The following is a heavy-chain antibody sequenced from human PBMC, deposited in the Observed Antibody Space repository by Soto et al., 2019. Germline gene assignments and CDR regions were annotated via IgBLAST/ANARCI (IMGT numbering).Heavy chain of an antibody. CDR1: GFIFSNFA. J-gene: IGHJ6*02. D-gene: IGHD2-2*01. V-gene: IGHV3-23*01. CDR2: ISGTSVTI. CDR3: AKDEDEFGDSVGGCSCYYRAYGLGV. Sequence: PGGSLRLSCATSGFIFSNFAMSWVRQAPGKGLDWVSTISGTSVTIRYADSVKARFTISXXHSKNTLDLQMNRVGREDTAISACAKDEDEFGDSVGGCSCYYRAYGLGVGGRGHTATVSS.